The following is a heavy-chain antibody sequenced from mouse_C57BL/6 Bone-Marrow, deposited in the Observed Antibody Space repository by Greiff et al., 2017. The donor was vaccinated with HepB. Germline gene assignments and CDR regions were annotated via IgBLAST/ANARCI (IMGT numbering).Heavy chain of an antibody. CDR2: ISSGSSTI. CDR1: GFTFSDYG. Sequence: EVKLVESGGGLVKPGGSLKLSCAASGFTFSDYGMHWVRQAPEKGLEWVAYISSGSSTIYYADTVKGRFTISRDNAKNTLFLQMTSLRSEDTAMYYCAREGYYYGSLYYFDYRGQGTTLTVSS. J-gene: IGHJ2*01. D-gene: IGHD1-1*01. V-gene: IGHV5-17*01. CDR3: AREGYYYGSLYYFDY.